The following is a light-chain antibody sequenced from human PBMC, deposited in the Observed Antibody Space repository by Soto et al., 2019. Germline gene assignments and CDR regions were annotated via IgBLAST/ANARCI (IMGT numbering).Light chain of an antibody. CDR1: QSVSSSY. V-gene: IGKV3-20*01. CDR2: AAS. Sequence: DIVMTQSPDSLAVSLGERATLSCRASQSVSSSYLAWYQQKPGQAPRLLIYAASSRATGIPDRFSGSGPGTDFTLTISSLEPEDFAVYYCQQYGSSSITFGQGTRLEIK. J-gene: IGKJ5*01. CDR3: QQYGSSSIT.